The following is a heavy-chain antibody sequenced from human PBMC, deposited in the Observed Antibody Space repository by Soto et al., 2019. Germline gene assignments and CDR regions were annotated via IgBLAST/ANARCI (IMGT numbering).Heavy chain of an antibody. Sequence: PGGSLRLSCAASGFTFDDYTMHWVRQAPGKGLEWVAVIRYDGSNKYYADSVKGRFTISRDNSKNTLYLQMNSLRAEDTAVYYCARDFRVVAAPYYYYYYVMDVWGQGTTVTVSS. V-gene: IGHV3-33*08. J-gene: IGHJ6*02. CDR1: GFTFDDYT. CDR3: ARDFRVVAAPYYYYYYVMDV. CDR2: IRYDGSNK. D-gene: IGHD2-15*01.